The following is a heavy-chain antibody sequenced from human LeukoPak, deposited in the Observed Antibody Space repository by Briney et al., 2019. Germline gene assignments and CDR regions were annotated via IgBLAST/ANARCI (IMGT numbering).Heavy chain of an antibody. V-gene: IGHV3-11*01. CDR1: GFTFSDYY. CDR3: ARDSEVTLDY. D-gene: IGHD5-18*01. J-gene: IGHJ4*02. CDR2: ISSSGKTI. Sequence: PGGSLRLSCAASGFTFSDYYMGWIRQAPEKGLEWVSYISSSGKTISYADSVKGRFTISRDNANNSLYLQMNSLRAEDTAVYYCARDSEVTLDYWGQGTLVTVSS.